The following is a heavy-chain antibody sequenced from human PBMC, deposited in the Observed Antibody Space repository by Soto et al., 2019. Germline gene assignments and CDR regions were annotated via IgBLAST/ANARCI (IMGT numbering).Heavy chain of an antibody. D-gene: IGHD1-7*01. CDR3: ARDWAWNSDD. CDR1: GFTVRYFG. CDR2: ISSDGGKA. J-gene: IGHJ4*02. V-gene: IGHV3-30-3*01. Sequence: QVQLVESGGGVVQPGRSLRLSCAASGFTVRYFGLHWVRQAPGKGLEWVAFISSDGGKAYYADSMKGRFTISRDNSKNALDVQRNSLKLEDTAVYYCARDWAWNSDDWGQGTLVTVSS.